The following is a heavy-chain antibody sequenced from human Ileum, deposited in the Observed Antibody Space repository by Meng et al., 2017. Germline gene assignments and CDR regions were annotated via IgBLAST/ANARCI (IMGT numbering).Heavy chain of an antibody. CDR1: VASIVTSSG. CDR2: IYHTGST. J-gene: IGHJ4*02. V-gene: IGHV4-4*03. CDR3: ARVSQRDGYNSANFDY. D-gene: IGHD5-24*01. Sequence: VQLQEPDPGLGKLPGSPSLTCAVPVASIVTSSGWGWRRRSPGQGREGIEGIYHTGSTTTNPSLESRVTVSVNKSNNQFSLRLTSATAADTAVDYCARVSQRDGYNSANFDYWGQGALVTVFS.